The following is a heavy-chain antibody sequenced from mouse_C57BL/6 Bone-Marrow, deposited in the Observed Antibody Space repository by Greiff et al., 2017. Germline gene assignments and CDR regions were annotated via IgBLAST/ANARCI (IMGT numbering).Heavy chain of an antibody. Sequence: EVQLQQSGPELVKPGASVKISCKASGYTFTDYYMNWVKQSHGKSLEWIGDINPNNGGTSYNQKFKGKATLTVDKSSSTAYMELRSLTSEDSAVYYWAREGYYSNLPYYFDYWGQGTTLTVSS. V-gene: IGHV1-26*01. CDR3: AREGYYSNLPYYFDY. D-gene: IGHD2-5*01. J-gene: IGHJ2*01. CDR1: GYTFTDYY. CDR2: INPNNGGT.